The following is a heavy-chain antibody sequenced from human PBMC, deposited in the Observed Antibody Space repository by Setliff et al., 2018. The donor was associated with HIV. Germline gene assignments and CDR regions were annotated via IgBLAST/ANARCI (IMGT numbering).Heavy chain of an antibody. D-gene: IGHD4-4*01. V-gene: IGHV1-3*01. Sequence: ASVKVSCKASGYTFTSYAMHWVRQAPGQRLEWMGWINAGNGNTKYSQKFQGWVTMTRDTSISTAYMELSRLRSDDTAVYYCARDRGGIMTTVTTNWFDPWGQGTLVTVSS. CDR3: ARDRGGIMTTVTTNWFDP. CDR1: GYTFTSYA. CDR2: INAGNGNT. J-gene: IGHJ5*02.